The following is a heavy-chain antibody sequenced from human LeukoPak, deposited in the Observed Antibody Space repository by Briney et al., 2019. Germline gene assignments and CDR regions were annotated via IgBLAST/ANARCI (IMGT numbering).Heavy chain of an antibody. CDR1: GGSISSGDYY. J-gene: IGHJ4*02. CDR3: ARAGGVWLEFDY. Sequence: MTSQTLSLTCTVSGGSISSGDYYWSWIRQHPGKGLEWIGYIFYSGSTYYNPSLKSRVTISVDTSKNQFSLKLSSVTAEDTAVYYCARAGGVWLEFDYWGQGTLVTVSS. CDR2: IFYSGST. D-gene: IGHD2-8*02. V-gene: IGHV4-31*03.